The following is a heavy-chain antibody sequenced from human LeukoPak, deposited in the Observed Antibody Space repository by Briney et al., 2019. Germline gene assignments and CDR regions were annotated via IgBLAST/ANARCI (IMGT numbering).Heavy chain of an antibody. CDR2: INPSGGST. J-gene: IGHJ4*02. Sequence: ASVKVSCKASGYTFTSYDINWVRQAPGQGLEWMGIINPSGGSTSYAQKFQGRVTMTRDTSTSTVYMELSSLRSEDTAVYYCARGLITGTTGYWGQGTLVTVSS. CDR1: GYTFTSYD. D-gene: IGHD1-20*01. V-gene: IGHV1-46*01. CDR3: ARGLITGTTGY.